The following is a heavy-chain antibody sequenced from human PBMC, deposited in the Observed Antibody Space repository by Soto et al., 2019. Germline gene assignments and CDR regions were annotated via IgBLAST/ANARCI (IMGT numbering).Heavy chain of an antibody. CDR1: GGSISSSSYY. D-gene: IGHD4-17*01. V-gene: IGHV4-39*01. CDR2: IYYSGST. CDR3: ARHGVYGDHTLDY. J-gene: IGHJ4*02. Sequence: SETLSLTCTVSGGSISSSSYYWGWIRQPPGKGLEWIGSIYYSGSTYYNPSLKSRVTISVDTSKNQFSLKLSSVTAADTAVYYCARHGVYGDHTLDYWGQGTLVTVSS.